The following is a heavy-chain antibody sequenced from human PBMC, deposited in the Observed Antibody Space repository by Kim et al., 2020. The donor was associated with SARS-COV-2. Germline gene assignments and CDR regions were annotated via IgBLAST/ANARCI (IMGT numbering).Heavy chain of an antibody. Sequence: ASVKVSCKASGYTFTSYAMHWVRQAPGQRLEWMGWINAGNGNTKYSQKFQGRVTITRDTSASTAYMDLSSLRSEDTAVYYCARALIVAVGPDWYFDLWGRGTLVTVSS. J-gene: IGHJ2*01. CDR3: ARALIVAVGPDWYFDL. CDR1: GYTFTSYA. CDR2: INAGNGNT. D-gene: IGHD6-13*01. V-gene: IGHV1-3*01.